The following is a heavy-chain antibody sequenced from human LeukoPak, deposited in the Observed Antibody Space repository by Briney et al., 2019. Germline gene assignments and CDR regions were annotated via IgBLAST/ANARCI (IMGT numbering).Heavy chain of an antibody. V-gene: IGHV3-23*01. CDR1: GFTFSSYA. CDR3: AKEGDYVWGDYYYYMDV. Sequence: GGSLRLSCAASGFTFSSYAMSWVRQAPGKGLEWVSAISGSGGSTYYADSVKGRFTISRDNSKNTLCLRMNSLRAEDTAVYYCAKEGDYVWGDYYYYMDVWGKGTTVTVSS. D-gene: IGHD3-16*01. J-gene: IGHJ6*03. CDR2: ISGSGGST.